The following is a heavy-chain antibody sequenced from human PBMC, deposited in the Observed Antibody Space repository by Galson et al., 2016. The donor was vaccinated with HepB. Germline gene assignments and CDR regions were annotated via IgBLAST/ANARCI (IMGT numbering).Heavy chain of an antibody. CDR1: GFAFNSYW. CDR3: AKEDFCSRTGCPAGY. Sequence: SLRLSCATSGFAFNSYWMAWVRQAPGKGLEWVAVIAGNGRGQYYADSVRGRFTISRDNSKNTVDLQMSSLRPDDTAVYYCAKEDFCSRTGCPAGYWGQGSLVTVSS. D-gene: IGHD2-2*01. CDR2: IAGNGRGQ. J-gene: IGHJ4*02. V-gene: IGHV3-30*18.